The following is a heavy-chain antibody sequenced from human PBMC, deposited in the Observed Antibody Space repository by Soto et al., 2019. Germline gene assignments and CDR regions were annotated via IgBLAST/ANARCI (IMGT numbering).Heavy chain of an antibody. CDR2: ISYDGSNK. CDR3: ARVATSGSYPYYFDY. V-gene: IGHV3-30-3*01. D-gene: IGHD1-26*01. J-gene: IGHJ4*02. CDR1: GFTFSSYA. Sequence: GGSLRLSCAASGFTFSSYAMHWVRQAPGKGLEWVAVISYDGSNKYYADSAKGRFTISRDNSKNTLYLQMNSLRAEDTAVYYCARVATSGSYPYYFDYWGQGTLVTVSS.